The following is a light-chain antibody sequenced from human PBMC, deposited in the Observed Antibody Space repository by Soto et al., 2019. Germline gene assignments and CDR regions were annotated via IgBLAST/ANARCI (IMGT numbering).Light chain of an antibody. Sequence: DILLTQSPGTLSFSPGERVPLSCRASQSVNSSYLAWYQHKPGQAPRLLIYGASTRATGIPDRFSGSGSGTDFTLTIARLEPGDFAVYYCQQYGNSPQTVGQGTKVAIK. V-gene: IGKV3-20*01. CDR2: GAS. J-gene: IGKJ1*01. CDR3: QQYGNSPQT. CDR1: QSVNSSY.